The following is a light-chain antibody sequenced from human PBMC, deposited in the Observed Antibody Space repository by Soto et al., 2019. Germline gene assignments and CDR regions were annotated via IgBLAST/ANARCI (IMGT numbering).Light chain of an antibody. CDR2: DAS. V-gene: IGKV3-15*01. CDR1: QSVSSN. CDR3: QQYKKWPRT. J-gene: IGKJ1*01. Sequence: EIVMTQSLATLSVTQGERATLSCRASQSVSSNFAWYQQKPGQAPRLLIYDASTRATGIPARFSGSGSGTEFTLTISSLQSEDFAVYYCQQYKKWPRTFGHGTKVDI.